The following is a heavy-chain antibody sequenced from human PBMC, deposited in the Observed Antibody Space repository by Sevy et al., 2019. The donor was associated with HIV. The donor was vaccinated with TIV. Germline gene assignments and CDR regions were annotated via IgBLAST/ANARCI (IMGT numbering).Heavy chain of an antibody. Sequence: GGSLRLSCAVSGFSFDSYGMTWVRQAPGKGLEWVSGISGSGSRTYYADSVKGRFIISRDNSKNTLDLQMNSLRSEDTAIYYSGKGGGGHYDPDEIGYYFYYYNMDVWGKGTTVTVSS. CDR1: GFSFDSYG. D-gene: IGHD3-22*01. V-gene: IGHV3-23*01. CDR2: ISGSGSRT. J-gene: IGHJ6*03. CDR3: GKGGGGHYDPDEIGYYFYYYNMDV.